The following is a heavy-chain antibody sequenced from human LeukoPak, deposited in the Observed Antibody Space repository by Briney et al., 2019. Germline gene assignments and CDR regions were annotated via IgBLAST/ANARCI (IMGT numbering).Heavy chain of an antibody. CDR1: GGSISSGSHY. CDR3: ARDQTYSGSGIYTYFDY. CDR2: IYTSGST. D-gene: IGHD3-10*01. J-gene: IGHJ4*02. Sequence: PSETLSLTCTVSGGSISSGSHYWSWIRQPAGKGLQWIGRIYTSGSTNYNPSLRSRVTISADTSKNHFSLKLTSVTAADTAVYYCARDQTYSGSGIYTYFDYWGQGILVTVSS. V-gene: IGHV4-61*02.